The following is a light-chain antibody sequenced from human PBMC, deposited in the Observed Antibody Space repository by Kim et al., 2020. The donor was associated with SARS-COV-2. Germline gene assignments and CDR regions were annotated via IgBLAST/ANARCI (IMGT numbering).Light chain of an antibody. CDR3: QHRKTWPVT. Sequence: LSPRERATLSCRASQGVNNYLAWYQQKPGQPPRLLLYDVSNRATGIPARFSGSGSGTDFTLTISSLEPEDFAVYYCQHRKTWPVTFGGGTKVDIK. J-gene: IGKJ4*01. V-gene: IGKV3-11*01. CDR1: QGVNNY. CDR2: DVS.